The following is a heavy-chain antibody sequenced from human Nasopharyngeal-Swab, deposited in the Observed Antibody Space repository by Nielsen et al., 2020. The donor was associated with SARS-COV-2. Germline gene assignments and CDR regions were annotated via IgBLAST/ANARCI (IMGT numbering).Heavy chain of an antibody. Sequence: SLKISCAASGFTFSSFVIHWVRQAPGKGLEWVAFIAHDASNEYYGDSVKGRFSISRDSSKNTLYLQMDSLRGEDTAVYYCARDAPAHYGAFYWGRGTLVTVSS. CDR2: IAHDASNE. V-gene: IGHV3-30*03. CDR1: GFTFSSFV. CDR3: ARDAPAHYGAFY. J-gene: IGHJ4*02. D-gene: IGHD4-17*01.